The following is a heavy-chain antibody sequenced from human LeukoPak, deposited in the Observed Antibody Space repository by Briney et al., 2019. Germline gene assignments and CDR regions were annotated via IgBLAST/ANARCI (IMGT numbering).Heavy chain of an antibody. CDR3: ATSTSGYSYGMFDC. V-gene: IGHV5-51*01. D-gene: IGHD5-18*01. CDR2: IDPGDSDT. Sequence: GASLKISCKGSGYSFSSYWIGWVRQMPGKGLEWMGIIDPGDSDTRYSPSFEGQVTISADKSISTAYLQWSSLKASDTAMYYCATSTSGYSYGMFDCWGQGTLVTVSS. J-gene: IGHJ4*02. CDR1: GYSFSSYW.